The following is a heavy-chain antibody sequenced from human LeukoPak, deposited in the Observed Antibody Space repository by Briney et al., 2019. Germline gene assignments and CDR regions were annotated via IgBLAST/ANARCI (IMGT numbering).Heavy chain of an antibody. CDR2: INHSGST. D-gene: IGHD3-22*01. V-gene: IGHV4-34*01. J-gene: IGHJ5*02. Sequence: PSETLSLTCAVYGGSFSGYYWSWIRQPPGKGLEWIGEINHSGSTNYNPSLKSRVTTSVDTSKNQFSLKLSSVTAADTAVYYCARAPRGYYYDSSGYYYRYNWFDPWGQGTLVTVSS. CDR1: GGSFSGYY. CDR3: ARAPRGYYYDSSGYYYRYNWFDP.